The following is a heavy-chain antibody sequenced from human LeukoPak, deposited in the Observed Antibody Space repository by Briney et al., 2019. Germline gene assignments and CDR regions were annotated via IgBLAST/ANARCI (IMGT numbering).Heavy chain of an antibody. CDR3: ASGPSGVVAAQPDY. Sequence: ASVKVSCKASGYTFTSYGISWVRQAPGQGLEWMGWISAYNGNTNYAQKLQGRVTMTTDTSTSTAYMELRSLRSDDTAVYYCASGPSGVVAAQPDYWGQGTLVTVSS. J-gene: IGHJ4*02. D-gene: IGHD2-15*01. CDR2: ISAYNGNT. CDR1: GYTFTSYG. V-gene: IGHV1-18*01.